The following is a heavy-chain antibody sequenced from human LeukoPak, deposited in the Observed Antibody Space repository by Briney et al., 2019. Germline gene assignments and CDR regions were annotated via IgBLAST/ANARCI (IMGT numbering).Heavy chain of an antibody. D-gene: IGHD5-18*01. CDR3: ARAYSYGYGLLDY. V-gene: IGHV1-18*04. J-gene: IGHJ4*02. Sequence: ASVKVSCKSSGYSFTSYGINWVRQAPGQGLEWMGWISTDNGNTDYAQNLQGRVTMTTDTSTSTAYMEVRSLGSDDTAVYYCARAYSYGYGLLDYWGQGTLVTVSS. CDR2: ISTDNGNT. CDR1: GYSFTSYG.